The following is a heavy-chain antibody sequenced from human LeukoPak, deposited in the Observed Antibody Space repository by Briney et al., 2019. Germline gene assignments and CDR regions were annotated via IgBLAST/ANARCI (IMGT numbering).Heavy chain of an antibody. CDR2: IYGSGIT. Sequence: SETLSLTCTVSGGSIISNYWSWIRHTAGTRRVWIGRIYGSGITDYNPPLKSRVTMSLDTSRKQFSLRLTSVTAADTAVYYCARLKFYDSTGYSPGYYMDVWGKGTTVSVFS. V-gene: IGHV4-4*07. D-gene: IGHD3-22*01. J-gene: IGHJ6*03. CDR3: ARLKFYDSTGYSPGYYMDV. CDR1: GGSIISNY.